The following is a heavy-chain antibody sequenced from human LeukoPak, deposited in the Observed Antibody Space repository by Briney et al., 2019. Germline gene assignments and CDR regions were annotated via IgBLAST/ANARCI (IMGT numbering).Heavy chain of an antibody. V-gene: IGHV3-30*02. CDR2: IRYDGSNK. D-gene: IGHD2-15*01. CDR3: AKGSTYCSGGSCQSGFDY. CDR1: GFTFSSYG. Sequence: GGSLRLSCAASGFTFSSYGMHWVRQAPGKGLEWVAFIRYDGSNKYYADSVKGRFTVSRDNSKNTLYLQMNSLRAEDTAVYYCAKGSTYCSGGSCQSGFDYWGQGTLVTVSS. J-gene: IGHJ4*02.